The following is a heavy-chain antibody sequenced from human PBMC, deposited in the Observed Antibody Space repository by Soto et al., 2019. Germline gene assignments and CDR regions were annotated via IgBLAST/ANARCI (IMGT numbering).Heavy chain of an antibody. J-gene: IGHJ4*02. Sequence: QVQLVESGGGVVQPGRSLRLSCAASGFTFSNYGMHWVRQAPGKGLEWVAVISYHGSDKYYADSVKGRFTISRDNSKNTLYLKMDSLRAEDTAVYYCAKDQLTTTVTTVGYWGQGTLVTVSS. D-gene: IGHD4-17*01. CDR2: ISYHGSDK. CDR1: GFTFSNYG. CDR3: AKDQLTTTVTTVGY. V-gene: IGHV3-30*18.